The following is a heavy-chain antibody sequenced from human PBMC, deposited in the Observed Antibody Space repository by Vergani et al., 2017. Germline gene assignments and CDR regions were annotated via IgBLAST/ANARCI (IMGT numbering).Heavy chain of an antibody. CDR3: GRVADFYGLGSRLLDL. V-gene: IGHV4-31*02. D-gene: IGHD3-10*01. J-gene: IGHJ5*02. CDR2: IYHNGDT. Sequence: QVQLQESGPGLVKPSQTLSLTCTVSGDSINRGGLYWTWIRQLPGKGLEWMGFIYHNGDTYYNPSLKSRVIMSLDTSKNQFSLKLASVTAADTAVYYCGRVADFYGLGSRLLDLWGQGILVTVSS. CDR1: GDSINRGGLY.